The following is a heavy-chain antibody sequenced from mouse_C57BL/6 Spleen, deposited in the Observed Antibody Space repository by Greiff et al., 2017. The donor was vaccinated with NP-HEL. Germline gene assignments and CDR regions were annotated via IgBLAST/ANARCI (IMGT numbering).Heavy chain of an antibody. CDR2: ISYDGSN. CDR3: ASGDYYGSSYCMDY. D-gene: IGHD1-1*01. V-gene: IGHV3-6*01. Sequence: ESGPGLVKPSQSLSLTCSVTGYSITSGYYWNWIRQFPGNKLEWMGYISYDGSNNYNPSLKNRISIPRDTSKNQFFLNLNSVTTEDTATYYCASGDYYGSSYCMDYWGQGTSVTVSS. J-gene: IGHJ4*01. CDR1: GYSITSGYY.